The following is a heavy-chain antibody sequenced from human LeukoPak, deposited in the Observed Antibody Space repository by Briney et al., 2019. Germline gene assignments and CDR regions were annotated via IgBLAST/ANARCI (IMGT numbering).Heavy chain of an antibody. CDR1: GFTFSSYS. Sequence: GGSLRLSCAASGFTFSSYSMSWVRQAPGKGLEWVSAISGSGGSTYYADSVKGRFTISRDNSKNTLCLQMNSLRAEDTAVYYCAKILTGTHVDYWGQGTLVTVSS. CDR3: AKILTGTHVDY. J-gene: IGHJ4*02. V-gene: IGHV3-23*01. D-gene: IGHD1-20*01. CDR2: ISGSGGST.